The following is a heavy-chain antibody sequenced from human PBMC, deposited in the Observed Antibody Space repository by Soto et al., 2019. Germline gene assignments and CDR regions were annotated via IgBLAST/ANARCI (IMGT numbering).Heavy chain of an antibody. CDR1: GGSISSYY. CDR2: IYYSGST. J-gene: IGHJ4*02. Sequence: SETLSLTCTVSGGSISSYYWSWIRQPPGKGLEWIGYIYYSGSTNYNPSLKSRVTISVDTSKNQFSLKLSSGTAADTAVDYCARDDHLYSSSYFDYWGQGTLVTVSS. D-gene: IGHD6-6*01. CDR3: ARDDHLYSSSYFDY. V-gene: IGHV4-59*01.